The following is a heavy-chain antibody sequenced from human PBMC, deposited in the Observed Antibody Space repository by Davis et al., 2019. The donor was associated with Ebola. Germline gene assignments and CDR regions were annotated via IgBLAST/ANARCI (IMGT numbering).Heavy chain of an antibody. D-gene: IGHD3-10*01. CDR3: ASALWFGEAFDI. CDR1: GYTLTELS. CDR2: FDPEDGET. Sequence: ASVTVSCQVSGYTLTELSRHWVRQAPGKGLEWMGGFDPEDGETIYAQKFQGRVTMTEDTSTDTAYMELSSLRAEDTAVYYCASALWFGEAFDIWGQGTMVTVSS. J-gene: IGHJ3*02. V-gene: IGHV1-24*01.